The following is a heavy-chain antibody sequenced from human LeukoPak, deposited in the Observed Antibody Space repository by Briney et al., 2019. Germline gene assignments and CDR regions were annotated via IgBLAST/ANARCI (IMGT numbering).Heavy chain of an antibody. Sequence: GESLKISCKGSGYKITNYWIGWVRQMPGKGLEWMGIIYPGDSDTRYSPSVQGQVTISADKSISTAYLQWSSLKASDTAMYYCARAEFVYYYMDVWGKGTTGTISS. CDR1: GYKITNYW. D-gene: IGHD3-10*01. CDR3: ARAEFVYYYMDV. CDR2: IYPGDSDT. V-gene: IGHV5-51*01. J-gene: IGHJ6*03.